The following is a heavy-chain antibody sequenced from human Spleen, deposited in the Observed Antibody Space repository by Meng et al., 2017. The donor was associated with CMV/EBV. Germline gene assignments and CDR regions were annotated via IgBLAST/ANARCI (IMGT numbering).Heavy chain of an antibody. V-gene: IGHV4-30-4*08. Sequence: SETLSLTCTVPGDSISSGDYYYNWIRQPPGKGLEWIGYFYFSETTSYNPSLKSRVTISVDTSKNQFSLKLSSVTAADTAVYYCARAVAGTLDYWGQGTLVTVSS. CDR1: GDSISSGDYY. CDR2: FYFSETT. D-gene: IGHD6-19*01. J-gene: IGHJ4*02. CDR3: ARAVAGTLDY.